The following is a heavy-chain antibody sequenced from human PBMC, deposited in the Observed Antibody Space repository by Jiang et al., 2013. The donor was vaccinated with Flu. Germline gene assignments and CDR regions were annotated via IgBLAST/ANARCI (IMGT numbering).Heavy chain of an antibody. CDR3: ASRRTVIKGRSYYYGMDV. D-gene: IGHD4-11*01. V-gene: IGHV1-8*01. CDR1: GYTFTSYD. J-gene: IGHJ6*02. Sequence: SGAEVKKPGASVKVSCKASGYTFTSYDINWVRQATGQGLEWMGWMNPNSGNTGYAQKFQGRVTMTRNTSISTAYMELSSLRSEDTAVYYCASRRTVIKGRSYYYGMDVWGQGTTVTVSS. CDR2: MNPNSGNT.